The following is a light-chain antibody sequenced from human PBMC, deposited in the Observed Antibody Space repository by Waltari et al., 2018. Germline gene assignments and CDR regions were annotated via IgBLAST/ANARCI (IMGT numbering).Light chain of an antibody. CDR1: QSVFYRSDNKNY. V-gene: IGKV4-1*01. J-gene: IGKJ1*01. CDR2: WAS. Sequence: DIVMTQSPDSLAVSLGARATINCKSSQSVFYRSDNKNYLAWYQQKPGQPPKLLIYWASTRESGVPDRFSGSGSETDFTLTISCLQSEDFASYYCQQYYSHPPTFGQGTKVENK. CDR3: QQYYSHPPT.